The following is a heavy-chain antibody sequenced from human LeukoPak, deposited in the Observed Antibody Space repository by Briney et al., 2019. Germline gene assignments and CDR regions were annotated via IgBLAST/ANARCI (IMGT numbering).Heavy chain of an antibody. V-gene: IGHV3-9*01. CDR1: GFTFDDYA. D-gene: IGHD3-22*01. CDR3: ARRPWLLLYYYYGMDV. Sequence: GRSLRLSCAASGFTFDDYAMHWVRQAPGKGLEWVSGISWNSGSIGYADSVKGRFTISRDNAKNSLYLQMNSRRAEDTALYYCARRPWLLLYYYYGMDVWGQGTTVTVSS. J-gene: IGHJ6*02. CDR2: ISWNSGSI.